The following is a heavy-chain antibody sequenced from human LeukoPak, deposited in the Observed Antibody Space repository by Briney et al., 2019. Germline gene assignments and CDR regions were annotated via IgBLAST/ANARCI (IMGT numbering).Heavy chain of an antibody. CDR2: IIPILGIA. D-gene: IGHD4-11*01. J-gene: IGHJ6*02. CDR1: GGTFSSYA. CDR3: ARVTTTPYYYYGMDV. Sequence: GASVKVSCKASGGTFSSYAISWVRQAPGQGLEWMGRIIPILGIANYAQKFQGRVTITADKSTSTAYMELSSLRSEDTAVYYCARVTTTPYYYYGMDVWGQGTTVTVSS. V-gene: IGHV1-69*04.